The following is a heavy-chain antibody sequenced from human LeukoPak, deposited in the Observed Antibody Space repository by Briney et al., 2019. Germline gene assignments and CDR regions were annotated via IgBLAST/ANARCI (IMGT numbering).Heavy chain of an antibody. CDR3: ARDSRQQLVPDY. V-gene: IGHV4-38-2*02. D-gene: IGHD6-13*01. CDR1: GYSISSGYY. CDR2: IYRSGIT. J-gene: IGHJ4*02. Sequence: SETLSLTCTVSGYSISSGYYWGWIRQPPGKGLEWIGSIYRSGITYYNPSLKSRVTISVDTSKNQFSLKLSSVTAADTAVYYCARDSRQQLVPDYWGQGTLVTVSS.